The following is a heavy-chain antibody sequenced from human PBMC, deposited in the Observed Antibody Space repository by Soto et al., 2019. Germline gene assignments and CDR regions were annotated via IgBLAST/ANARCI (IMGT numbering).Heavy chain of an antibody. J-gene: IGHJ6*02. CDR2: ISGSGGST. CDR1: GFTFSSYA. Sequence: GGSLRLSCAASGFTFSSYAMSWVRQAPGKGLEWVSAISGSGGSTYYADSVKGRFTISRDNSKNTLYLQMNSLRAEDTAVYYCAKPESYCTNGVCYTDSYYYGMDVWGQGTTVTVSS. CDR3: AKPESYCTNGVCYTDSYYYGMDV. D-gene: IGHD2-8*01. V-gene: IGHV3-23*01.